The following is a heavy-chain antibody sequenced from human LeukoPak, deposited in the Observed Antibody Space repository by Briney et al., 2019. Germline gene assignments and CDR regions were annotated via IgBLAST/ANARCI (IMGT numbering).Heavy chain of an antibody. J-gene: IGHJ4*02. CDR1: GFTFSSYS. CDR2: ISSSSSYI. CDR3: ARDKTPYTAMGQFDY. Sequence: GGSLRLSCAASGFTFSSYSMNWVRQAPGKGLEWVSSISSSSSYIYYADSVKGRFTISRDNAKNSLYLQMNSLRAEDTAVYYCARDKTPYTAMGQFDYWGQGTLVTVSS. D-gene: IGHD5-18*01. V-gene: IGHV3-21*01.